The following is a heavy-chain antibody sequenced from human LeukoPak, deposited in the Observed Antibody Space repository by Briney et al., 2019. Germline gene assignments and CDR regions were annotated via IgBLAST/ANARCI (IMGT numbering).Heavy chain of an antibody. CDR3: ALAVAGDFDY. V-gene: IGHV3-23*01. CDR1: GFTFSSYA. D-gene: IGHD6-19*01. CDR2: ISGSGGST. J-gene: IGHJ4*02. Sequence: AGGSLGLSCAASGFTFSSYAMSWVRQAPGKGLEWVSAISGSGGSTYYADSVKGRFTISRDNSKNTLYLQMNSLGAEDTAVYYCALAVAGDFDYWGQGTLVTVSS.